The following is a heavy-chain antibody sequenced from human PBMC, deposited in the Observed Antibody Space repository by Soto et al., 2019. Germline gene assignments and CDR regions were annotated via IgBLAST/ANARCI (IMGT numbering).Heavy chain of an antibody. CDR2: INDSGGST. Sequence: EVQLLESGGGLVQPGGSLRLSCAASGFTFSSYAMSWVRQSPGKGLEWVSTINDSGGSTYYADSVKGRFTISRDYSSSTLYLHMNSLSAGDTAGYYCAKDHVQNYYDYYMDVWGKGTTVTVSS. CDR3: AKDHVQNYYDYYMDV. J-gene: IGHJ6*03. D-gene: IGHD1-1*01. CDR1: GFTFSSYA. V-gene: IGHV3-23*01.